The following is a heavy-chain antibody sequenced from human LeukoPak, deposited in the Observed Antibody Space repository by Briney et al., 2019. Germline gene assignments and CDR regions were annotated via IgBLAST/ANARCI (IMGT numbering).Heavy chain of an antibody. D-gene: IGHD6-6*01. Sequence: GGSLRLSCAASGLTFSSYEMNWVRQAPGKGLEWVSYISSSGSTIYYADSVKGRFTISRDNAKNSLYLQMNSLRAMDRAVFYCACLSTSSIAARTGFNYWCWGTVATVSS. CDR3: ACLSTSSIAARTGFNY. CDR1: GLTFSSYE. J-gene: IGHJ4*02. V-gene: IGHV3-48*03. CDR2: ISSSGSTI.